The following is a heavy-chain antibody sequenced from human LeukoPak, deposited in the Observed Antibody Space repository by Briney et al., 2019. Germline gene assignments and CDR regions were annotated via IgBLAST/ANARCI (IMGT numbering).Heavy chain of an antibody. CDR2: INYNENP. CDR1: GGSISSSSYY. J-gene: IGHJ4*02. V-gene: IGHV4-39*01. CDR3: ASHPRSNYYDSGSKSDY. Sequence: PSETLSLTCTVSGGSISSSSYYWGWIRQPPGKGLEWIGSINYNENPSYNPSLKSRVTISVDTSKNQFSLKLSSVTAADTAVYYCASHPRSNYYDSGSKSDYWGQGTLVTVSS. D-gene: IGHD3-10*01.